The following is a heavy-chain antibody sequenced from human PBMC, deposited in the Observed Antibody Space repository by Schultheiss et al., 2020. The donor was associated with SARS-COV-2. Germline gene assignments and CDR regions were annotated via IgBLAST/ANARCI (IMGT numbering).Heavy chain of an antibody. CDR2: ISSNGGST. CDR1: GFTFSSYA. V-gene: IGHV3-64D*06. Sequence: GGSLRLSCSASGFTFSSYAMHWVRQAPGKGLEYVSAISSNGGSTYYADSVKGRFTISRDNSKNTLYLQMSSLRAEDTAVYYCVKDGVHDYGDYEHYYWGQGTLVTVSS. CDR3: VKDGVHDYGDYEHYY. J-gene: IGHJ4*02. D-gene: IGHD4-17*01.